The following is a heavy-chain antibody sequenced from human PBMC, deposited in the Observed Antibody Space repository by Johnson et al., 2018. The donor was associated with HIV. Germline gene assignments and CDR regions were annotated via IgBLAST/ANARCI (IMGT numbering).Heavy chain of an antibody. CDR3: ARGGRKQLACDAFDI. CDR2: IYSGGST. Sequence: VQLVESGGGVVQPGRSLRLSCAASGFTVSSNYMSWVRQAPGKGLEWVSVIYSGGSTYYADSVTGRFTLSRDNSKNTMYLQMNRLRAEDTALSYCARGGRKQLACDAFDIWGQGTMVTVSS. J-gene: IGHJ3*02. V-gene: IGHV3-53*01. CDR1: GFTVSSNY. D-gene: IGHD6-6*01.